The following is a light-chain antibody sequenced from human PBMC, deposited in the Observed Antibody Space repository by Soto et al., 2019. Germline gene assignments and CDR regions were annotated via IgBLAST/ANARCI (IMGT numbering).Light chain of an antibody. V-gene: IGLV1-40*01. CDR1: SSNIGAGND. Sequence: QSLLTQPPSVSGAPGQRVTISCTGSSSNIGAGNDVHWYQQRPGTAPRLLISDDINRPSGVPDRFSGSKSGTSASLAIAGLQADDEADYYCQSYYTGLGGAYVFGSGTKLTVL. CDR2: DDI. CDR3: QSYYTGLGGAYV. J-gene: IGLJ1*01.